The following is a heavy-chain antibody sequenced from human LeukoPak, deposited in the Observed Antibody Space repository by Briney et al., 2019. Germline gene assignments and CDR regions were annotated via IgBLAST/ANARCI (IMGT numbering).Heavy chain of an antibody. CDR2: ISSSSSYR. Sequence: KAGGSLRLSCAASGFTFSSYSMNWVRQAPGKGLEWVSSISSSSSYRYYADSVKGRFTISRDNAKNSLYLQMNSLRAEDTAVYYCTRVGGSSCFVYFDYWGQGTLVTVSS. CDR1: GFTFSSYS. D-gene: IGHD6-13*01. V-gene: IGHV3-21*01. CDR3: TRVGGSSCFVYFDY. J-gene: IGHJ4*01.